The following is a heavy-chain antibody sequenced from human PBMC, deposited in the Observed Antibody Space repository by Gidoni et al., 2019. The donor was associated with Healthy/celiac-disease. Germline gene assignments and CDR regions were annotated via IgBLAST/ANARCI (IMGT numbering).Heavy chain of an antibody. J-gene: IGHJ4*02. CDR2: IYYSGST. CDR1: GGSISSYY. CDR3: ARGRRGYDSSGYYPIDY. D-gene: IGHD3-22*01. V-gene: IGHV4-59*01. Sequence: QVQLQESGPGLVKPSETLSLTCTVSGGSISSYYWSWIRQPPGKGLEWIGYIYYSGSTNYNPSLKSRVTISVDTSKNQFSLKLSSVTAADTAVYYCARGRRGYDSSGYYPIDYWGQGTLVTVSS.